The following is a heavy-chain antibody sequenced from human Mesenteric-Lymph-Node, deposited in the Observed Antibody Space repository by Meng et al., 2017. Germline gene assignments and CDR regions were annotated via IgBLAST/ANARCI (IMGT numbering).Heavy chain of an antibody. CDR1: GGSVSSGNNY. CDR2: IYYSGRT. Sequence: QVQRQGSGPGLAKPSQTLSLACTFSGGSVSSGNNYWIWIRQPPGKGLEWIGYIYYSGRTYYNPSLKSRVTISVDKSKNQFSLKLTSVTAADTAVYYCARGGYYSFDYWGQGTLVTVSS. D-gene: IGHD5-18*01. CDR3: ARGGYYSFDY. V-gene: IGHV4-30-4*01. J-gene: IGHJ4*02.